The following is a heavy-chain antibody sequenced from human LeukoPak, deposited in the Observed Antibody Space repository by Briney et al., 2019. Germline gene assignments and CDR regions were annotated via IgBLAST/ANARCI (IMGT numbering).Heavy chain of an antibody. J-gene: IGHJ4*02. V-gene: IGHV4-31*03. D-gene: IGHD3-22*01. CDR2: IYYSGST. Sequence: SETLSLTCTVSGGSISSGGYYWSWIRQHPGTGLEWIEYIYYSGSTYYNPSLKSRVTISVDTSKNQFSLKLSSVTAADTAVYFCARDPGDSRGYSTGSFDYWGQGTLVTVSS. CDR3: ARDPGDSRGYSTGSFDY. CDR1: GGSISSGGYY.